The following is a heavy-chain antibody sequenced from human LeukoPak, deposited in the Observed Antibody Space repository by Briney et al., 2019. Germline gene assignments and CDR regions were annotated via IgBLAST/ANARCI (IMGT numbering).Heavy chain of an antibody. J-gene: IGHJ4*02. CDR1: GFTFSNYT. CDR3: ARDFDYDSSGAFDY. CDR2: ISYGGSNK. D-gene: IGHD3-22*01. V-gene: IGHV3-30-3*01. Sequence: GGSLRLSCAASGFTFSNYTMHWVRQAPGKGLEWVAVISYGGSNKYYADSVKGRFTISRDNSKNTLYLEMNSLRAEDTAVYYCARDFDYDSSGAFDYWGQGTLVTVSS.